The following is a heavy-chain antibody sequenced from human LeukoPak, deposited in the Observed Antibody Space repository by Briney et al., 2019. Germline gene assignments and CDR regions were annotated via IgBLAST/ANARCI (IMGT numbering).Heavy chain of an antibody. CDR2: IGSSSSPI. D-gene: IGHD4-11*01. Sequence: GGSLRLSCAASGFTFIAYSMSWVRQAPEKGLEWVSYIGSSSSPIYYADSVKGRFTISRDNAKNSLYLQMDSLRAEDTAVYYCARDQAYSFGYWGHGTLVTVSS. V-gene: IGHV3-48*01. CDR3: ARDQAYSFGY. CDR1: GFTFIAYS. J-gene: IGHJ4*01.